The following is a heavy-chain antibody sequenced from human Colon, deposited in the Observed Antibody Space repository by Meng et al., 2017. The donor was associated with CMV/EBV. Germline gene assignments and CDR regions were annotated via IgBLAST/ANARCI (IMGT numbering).Heavy chain of an antibody. CDR3: TTGFEGVVVITYDY. J-gene: IGHJ4*02. Sequence: SGVTVSNAWMNWVRQAPGKGLEWVGRIKSKTDGGTTDYAAPVKGRFTISRDDSKNTLYLQMNSLKTEDTAVYYCTTGFEGVVVITYDYWGQGTLVTVSS. CDR2: IKSKTDGGTT. CDR1: GVTVSNAW. V-gene: IGHV3-15*07. D-gene: IGHD3-22*01.